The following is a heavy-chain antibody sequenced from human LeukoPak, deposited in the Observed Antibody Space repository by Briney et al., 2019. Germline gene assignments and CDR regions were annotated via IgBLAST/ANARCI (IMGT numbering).Heavy chain of an antibody. D-gene: IGHD6-13*01. V-gene: IGHV3-23*01. CDR2: ISANGDTT. CDR1: GFTFSSYA. CDR3: AKEGRIAAGTGDYFDY. Sequence: GGSLRLSCAASGFTFSSYAMSWVRQAPGKGLEGVSGISANGDTTKYADSVKGRFTISRDNAKNTVLLQMNSLGADDTAVYYCAKEGRIAAGTGDYFDYWGQGTLVTVSS. J-gene: IGHJ4*02.